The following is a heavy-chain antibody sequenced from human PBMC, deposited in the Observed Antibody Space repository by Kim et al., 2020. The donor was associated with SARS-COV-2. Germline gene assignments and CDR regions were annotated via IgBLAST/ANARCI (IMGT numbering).Heavy chain of an antibody. CDR1: GGSFSGYY. J-gene: IGHJ4*02. Sequence: SETLSLTCAFYGGSFSGYYWSWIRQPPGKGLEWIGEINHSGSTNYNPSLKSRVTISVDTSKNQFSLKLSSVTAADTAVYYCASYAGYSSGWYGGWGQGTLVTVSS. D-gene: IGHD6-19*01. CDR3: ASYAGYSSGWYGG. V-gene: IGHV4-34*01. CDR2: INHSGST.